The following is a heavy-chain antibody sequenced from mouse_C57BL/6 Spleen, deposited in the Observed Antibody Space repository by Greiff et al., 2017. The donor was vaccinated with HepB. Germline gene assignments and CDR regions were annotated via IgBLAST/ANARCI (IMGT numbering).Heavy chain of an antibody. CDR3: TRGSEPPYYYGSSHWYFDV. D-gene: IGHD1-1*01. Sequence: SLEWVAYISSGGDYIYYADTVKGRFTISRDNARNTLYLQMSSLKSEDTAMYYCTRGSEPPYYYGSSHWYFDVWGTGTTVTVSS. J-gene: IGHJ1*03. CDR2: ISSGGDYI. V-gene: IGHV5-9-1*02.